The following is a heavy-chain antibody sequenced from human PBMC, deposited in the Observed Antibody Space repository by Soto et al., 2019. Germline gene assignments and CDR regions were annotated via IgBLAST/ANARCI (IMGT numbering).Heavy chain of an antibody. CDR3: ARQDGDGLFYFDY. Sequence: PGESLKISCKGSGYTFSIYWIAWVRQMPGKGLEWMGVIYPVDSDTRYSPSFQGQVTISVDKSINTAYPQWSSLQASDTAIYYCARQDGDGLFYFDYWGQGTPVTVSS. V-gene: IGHV5-51*01. D-gene: IGHD4-17*01. CDR2: IYPVDSDT. CDR1: GYTFSIYW. J-gene: IGHJ4*02.